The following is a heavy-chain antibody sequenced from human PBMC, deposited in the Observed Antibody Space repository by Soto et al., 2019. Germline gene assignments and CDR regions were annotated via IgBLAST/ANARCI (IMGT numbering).Heavy chain of an antibody. CDR3: ARDNMRARDGMDV. CDR2: IYYSGST. V-gene: IGHV4-61*01. D-gene: IGHD3-16*01. Sequence: PSETLSLTCTVSGGSVSSGSYHWTWIRQPPGKGLEWIGYIYYSGSTNYNPSLKSRVTISVDTSKNQFSLKLSSVTAADTAVYYCARDNMRARDGMDVWGQGTTVT. CDR1: GGSVSSGSYH. J-gene: IGHJ6*02.